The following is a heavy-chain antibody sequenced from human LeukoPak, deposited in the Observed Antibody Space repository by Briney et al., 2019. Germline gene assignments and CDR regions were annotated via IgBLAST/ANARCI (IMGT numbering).Heavy chain of an antibody. CDR1: GGSISSSSYY. CDR3: ASRNDFWSGLADY. J-gene: IGHJ4*02. CDR2: IYYSGST. V-gene: IGHV4-39*01. Sequence: SETLSLTCTVSGGSISSSSYYWGWIRKPPGNVLEWIGSIYYSGSTYYNPSLKSRVTISVDTSKNQFSLKLSSVTAADTAVYYCASRNDFWSGLADYWGQGTLVTVSS. D-gene: IGHD3-3*01.